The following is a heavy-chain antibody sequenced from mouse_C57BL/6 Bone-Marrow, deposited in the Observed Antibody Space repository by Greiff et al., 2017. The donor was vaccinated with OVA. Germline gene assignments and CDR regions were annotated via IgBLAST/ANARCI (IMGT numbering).Heavy chain of an antibody. CDR3: ARSGDSSGFQYYFDY. CDR1: GYTFTSYW. CDR2: IYPSDSET. D-gene: IGHD3-2*02. V-gene: IGHV1-61*01. J-gene: IGHJ2*01. Sequence: QVHVKQPGAELVRPGSSVKLSCKASGYTFTSYWMDWVKQRPGQGLEWIGNIYPSDSETHYNQKFKDKATLTVDKSSSTAYMQLSSLTSEDSAVYYCARSGDSSGFQYYFDYWGQGTTLTVSS.